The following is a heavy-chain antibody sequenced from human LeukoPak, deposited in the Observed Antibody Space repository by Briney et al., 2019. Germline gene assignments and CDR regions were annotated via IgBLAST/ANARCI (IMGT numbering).Heavy chain of an antibody. V-gene: IGHV4-59*08. D-gene: IGHD3-3*01. CDR1: GSSISSYY. CDR2: INYSGST. CDR3: ARHVTMGSGDGTLYFDS. Sequence: SETLSLTCTVSGSSISSYYWIWIRQPPGKGLERIGYINYSGSTNYNPSLKSRVTISVDTSMNQYSLKLSSVTAADTAIYYCARHVTMGSGDGTLYFDSWGQGTLVTVSS. J-gene: IGHJ4*02.